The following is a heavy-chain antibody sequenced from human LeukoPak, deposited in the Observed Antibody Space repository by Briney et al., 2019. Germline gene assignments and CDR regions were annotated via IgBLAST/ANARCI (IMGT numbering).Heavy chain of an antibody. V-gene: IGHV3-30*02. J-gene: IGHJ4*02. D-gene: IGHD2-2*01. CDR2: IRYDGSNK. CDR1: GFTFSSYA. Sequence: GRSLRLSCAASGFTFSSYAMHWVRQAPGKGLEWVAFIRYDGSNKYYADSVKGRFTISRDNSKNTLYLQMNSLRAEDTAVYYCAKGREEYQLLALGDYWGQGTLVTVSS. CDR3: AKGREEYQLLALGDY.